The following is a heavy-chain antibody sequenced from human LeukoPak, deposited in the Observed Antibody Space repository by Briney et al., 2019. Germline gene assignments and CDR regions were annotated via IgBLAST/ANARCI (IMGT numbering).Heavy chain of an antibody. J-gene: IGHJ5*02. D-gene: IGHD3-22*01. CDR1: GFTFSSFA. CDR2: ISSRHLTT. V-gene: IGHV3-23*01. Sequence: GGSLRLSCAVSGFTFSSFAMTWVRQAPGKGLEWVSSISSRHLTTYYTDSVKGRFTISRDNSKNTLYLQMNSLRAEDTALYYCAKGSSGYFVDLWGQGTLVTVSS. CDR3: AKGSSGYFVDL.